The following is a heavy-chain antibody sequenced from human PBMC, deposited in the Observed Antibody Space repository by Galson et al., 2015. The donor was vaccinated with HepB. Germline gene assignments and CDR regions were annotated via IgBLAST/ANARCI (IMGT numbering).Heavy chain of an antibody. CDR2: TYYRSKWNN. Sequence: CAISGDSVSSKSAAWNWIRQSPSRGLEWLGRTYYRSKWNNDYAVSVQSRITINPDTSKNQFSLQLDSVTPEDTAVYYCARDPVRYYDSSGYFGVAGWHWGQGTLVTVSS. D-gene: IGHD3-22*01. V-gene: IGHV6-1*01. CDR3: ARDPVRYYDSSGYFGVAGWH. J-gene: IGHJ1*01. CDR1: GDSVSSKSAA.